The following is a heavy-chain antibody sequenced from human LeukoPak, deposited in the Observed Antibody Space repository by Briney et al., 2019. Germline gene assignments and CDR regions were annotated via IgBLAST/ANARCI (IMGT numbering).Heavy chain of an antibody. CDR1: GDSVSSNSAA. CDR2: TYYRSKWYN. D-gene: IGHD1-14*01. J-gene: IGHJ4*02. CDR3: ARVNSWTEEPDTGFDY. V-gene: IGHV6-1*01. Sequence: SQTLSLTCAISGDSVSSNSAAWNWIRQSPSRGLEWLGRTYYRSKWYNDYALSVRSRITINPDTSKNQFSLHLNSVTPEDTAVYFCARVNSWTEEPDTGFDYWGQGTLVTVSS.